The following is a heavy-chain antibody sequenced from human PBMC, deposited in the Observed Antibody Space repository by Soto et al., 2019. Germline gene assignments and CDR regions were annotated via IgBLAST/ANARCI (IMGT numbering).Heavy chain of an antibody. D-gene: IGHD6-6*01. Sequence: SETLSLTCTVSGGSISSGGYYWSWIRQHPGKGLEWIGYIYYSGSTYYNPSLKSRVTISVDTSKNQFSLKLSSVTAADTAVYYCARDPNADSSSSGAFDIWGQGTMVTVSS. CDR3: ARDPNADSSSSGAFDI. J-gene: IGHJ3*02. CDR2: IYYSGST. CDR1: GGSISSGGYY. V-gene: IGHV4-31*03.